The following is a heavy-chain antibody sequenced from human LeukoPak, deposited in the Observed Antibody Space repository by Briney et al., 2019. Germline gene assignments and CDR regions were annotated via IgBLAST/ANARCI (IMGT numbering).Heavy chain of an antibody. Sequence: GGSLRLSCAASGFTFSSYSMNWVRQAPGKGLEWVSSISSSSSYTYYADSVKGRFTISRDNAKNSLYLQMNSLRAEDTAVYYCARDCSSTSCYLHYWGQGTLVTVSS. CDR2: ISSSSSYT. J-gene: IGHJ4*02. CDR3: ARDCSSTSCYLHY. V-gene: IGHV3-21*01. CDR1: GFTFSSYS. D-gene: IGHD2-2*01.